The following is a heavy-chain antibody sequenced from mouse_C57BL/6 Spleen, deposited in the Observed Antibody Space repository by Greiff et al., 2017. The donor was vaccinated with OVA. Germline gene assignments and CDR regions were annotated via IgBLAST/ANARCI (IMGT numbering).Heavy chain of an antibody. CDR3: AKLYGSSYGAMDY. Sequence: VKLMESGPGLVAPSQSLSITCTVSGFSLTSYGVDWVRQPPGKGLEWLGVIWGGGSTNYNSALMSRLSISKDNSKSQVFLNMNSLQTDDTAMYYCAKLYGSSYGAMDYWSQGTSVTVSS. D-gene: IGHD1-1*01. V-gene: IGHV2-9*01. CDR1: GFSLTSYG. CDR2: IWGGGST. J-gene: IGHJ4*01.